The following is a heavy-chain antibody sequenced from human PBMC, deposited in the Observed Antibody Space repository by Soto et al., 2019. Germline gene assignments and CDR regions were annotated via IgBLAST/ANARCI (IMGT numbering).Heavy chain of an antibody. D-gene: IGHD2-15*01. Sequence: GGSLRLSCAASGFTFSSYSMNWVRQAPGKGLEWVSSISSSSSYIYYADSVKGRFTISRDNAKNSLYLQMNSLRAEDTAVYYCARDRCSGGSCLDDYWGQGTLVTVSS. CDR3: ARDRCSGGSCLDDY. CDR1: GFTFSSYS. V-gene: IGHV3-21*01. J-gene: IGHJ4*02. CDR2: ISSSSSYI.